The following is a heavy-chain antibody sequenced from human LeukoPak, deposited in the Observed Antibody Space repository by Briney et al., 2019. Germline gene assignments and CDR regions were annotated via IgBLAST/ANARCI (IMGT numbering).Heavy chain of an antibody. J-gene: IGHJ3*02. Sequence: PGGSLRLSCAASGFTFSSYSMNWVRQAPGKGLEWVSSISSSSSYIYYADSVKGRFTISRDNAKNSLYLQMNSLRAKDTAVYYCAREGGSYSDAFDIWGQGTMVTVSS. V-gene: IGHV3-21*01. CDR2: ISSSSSYI. CDR1: GFTFSSYS. CDR3: AREGGSYSDAFDI. D-gene: IGHD1-26*01.